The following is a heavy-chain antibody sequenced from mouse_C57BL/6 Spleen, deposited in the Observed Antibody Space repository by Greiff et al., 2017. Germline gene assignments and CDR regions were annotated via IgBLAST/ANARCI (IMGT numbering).Heavy chain of an antibody. J-gene: IGHJ2*01. CDR3: ARDYSNYGVYYFDY. D-gene: IGHD2-5*01. Sequence: VQLQQPGAELVKPGASVKLSCKASGYTFTSYWMHWVKQRPGQGLEWIGMIHPHSGSTNYNEKFKSKATLTVDKSSSTAYMQLSSLTSEDSAVYYCARDYSNYGVYYFDYWGQGTTLTVSS. V-gene: IGHV1-64*01. CDR1: GYTFTSYW. CDR2: IHPHSGST.